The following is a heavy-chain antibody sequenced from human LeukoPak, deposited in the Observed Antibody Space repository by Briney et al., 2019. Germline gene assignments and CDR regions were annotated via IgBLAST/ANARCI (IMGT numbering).Heavy chain of an antibody. V-gene: IGHV3-23*01. Sequence: GGSLRLSCAASGFTFSSYAMSWVRQAPGKGLEWVSAISGSGGSTYYADSVKGRFTISRDNSKNTLYLRMNSLRAEDTAVYYCATLGYCTNGVCYERPAHFDYWGQGTLVTVSS. J-gene: IGHJ4*02. CDR3: ATLGYCTNGVCYERPAHFDY. CDR2: ISGSGGST. D-gene: IGHD2-8*01. CDR1: GFTFSSYA.